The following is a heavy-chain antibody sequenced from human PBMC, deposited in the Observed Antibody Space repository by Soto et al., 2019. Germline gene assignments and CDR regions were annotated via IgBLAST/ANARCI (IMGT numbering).Heavy chain of an antibody. D-gene: IGHD6-13*01. V-gene: IGHV1-69*02. CDR1: GGTFNTYT. J-gene: IGHJ3*02. CDR2: IIPFLSIT. Sequence: QVHLVQSGAEVKKPGSSVKVSCKASGGTFNTYTLIWVRQAPGQGLEWMGRIIPFLSITNSAQNFQDRVTITADKSTSTAYMELTSLRSDDTAVYYCTFGTWSADTFDIWGQGTMVTVSS. CDR3: TFGTWSADTFDI.